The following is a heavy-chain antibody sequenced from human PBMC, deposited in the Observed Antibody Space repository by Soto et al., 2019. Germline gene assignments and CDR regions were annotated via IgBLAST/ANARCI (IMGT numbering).Heavy chain of an antibody. V-gene: IGHV3-33*01. D-gene: IGHD6-13*01. CDR2: IWYDGSNK. CDR3: AREGIAAADNYYYCGMDV. Sequence: QVQLVESGGGVVQPGRSLRLSCAASGFTFSSYGMHWVRQAPGKGLEWVAVIWYDGSNKYYADSVKGRFTISRDNSKNTLYLQMNSLRAEDTAVYYCAREGIAAADNYYYCGMDVWGQGTTVTVSS. J-gene: IGHJ6*02. CDR1: GFTFSSYG.